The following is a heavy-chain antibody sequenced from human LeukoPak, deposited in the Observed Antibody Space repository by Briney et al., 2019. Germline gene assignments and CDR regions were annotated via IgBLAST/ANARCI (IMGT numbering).Heavy chain of an antibody. CDR3: ARDMSYGDYEDADYFQH. CDR2: ISSSSSYI. V-gene: IGHV3-21*01. J-gene: IGHJ1*01. Sequence: GGSLRLSCAASGFTFNSYTMNWVRQAPGKGLEWVSSISSSSSYISYADSVKGRFTISRDNAKNSLFLQLNSLRAEDTALYYCARDMSYGDYEDADYFQHRGQGTLVTVSS. CDR1: GFTFNSYT. D-gene: IGHD4-17*01.